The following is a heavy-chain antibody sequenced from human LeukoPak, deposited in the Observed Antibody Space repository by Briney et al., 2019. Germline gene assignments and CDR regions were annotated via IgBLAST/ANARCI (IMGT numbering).Heavy chain of an antibody. CDR1: GFTFSSYW. CDR3: ARDHLVDIVGSIDY. D-gene: IGHD1-26*01. CDR2: IKQDGSEK. Sequence: GGSLRLSCAASGFTFSSYWMSWVRQAPGKGLEWVANIKQDGSEKYYVDSVKGQFTVSRDNAKNSLYLQMNSLRAEDTAVYYCARDHLVDIVGSIDYWGQGTLVTVSS. J-gene: IGHJ4*02. V-gene: IGHV3-7*01.